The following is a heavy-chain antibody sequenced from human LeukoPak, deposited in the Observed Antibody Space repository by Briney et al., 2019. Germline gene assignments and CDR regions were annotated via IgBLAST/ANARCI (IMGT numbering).Heavy chain of an antibody. D-gene: IGHD2-2*01. Sequence: GASVKVSCKASGGTFSSYTISWVRQAPGQGLEWMGRIIPILGIANYAQKFQGRVTITTDESTSTAYMELSSLRSEDTAVYYCARGLLGYCSSTSCYTYYYYYMDVWGKGTTVTVSS. CDR3: ARGLLGYCSSTSCYTYYYYYMDV. CDR2: IIPILGIA. J-gene: IGHJ6*03. CDR1: GGTFSSYT. V-gene: IGHV1-69*16.